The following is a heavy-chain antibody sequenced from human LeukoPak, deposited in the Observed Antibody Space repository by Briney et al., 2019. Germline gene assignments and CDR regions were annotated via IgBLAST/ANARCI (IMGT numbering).Heavy chain of an antibody. CDR2: INPNSGGT. D-gene: IGHD2-15*01. V-gene: IGHV1-2*02. CDR1: GYTFTGYY. Sequence: ASVKVSCKASGYTFTGYYMHWVRQAPGQGLEWMGWINPNSGGTNYAQKFQGRVTMTRDTSISTAYMELSSLRSEDTAVYYCARDRGYRSGGSCYHNFDYWGQGTLVTVSS. J-gene: IGHJ4*02. CDR3: ARDRGYRSGGSCYHNFDY.